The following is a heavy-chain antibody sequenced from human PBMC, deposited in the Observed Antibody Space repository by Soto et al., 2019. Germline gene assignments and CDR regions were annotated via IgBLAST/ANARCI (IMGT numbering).Heavy chain of an antibody. CDR3: ASPRQGNYDFLSGYYALDY. CDR2: FYYTGGT. V-gene: IGHV4-39*01. CDR1: GASISSSRSY. J-gene: IGHJ4*02. Sequence: PSETLSLTCTVSGASISSSRSYWGWVRQPPGKGLEWIVSFYYTGGTYSTYYNPSLKSGVTISVDTSKSQFSLNLSSVTAADTAVYYCASPRQGNYDFLSGYYALDYWGQGTLFTVSS. D-gene: IGHD3-3*01.